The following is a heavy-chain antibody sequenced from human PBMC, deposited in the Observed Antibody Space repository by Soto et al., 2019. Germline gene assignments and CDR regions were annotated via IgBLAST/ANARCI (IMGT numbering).Heavy chain of an antibody. J-gene: IGHJ6*02. D-gene: IGHD3-3*01. CDR3: AKEIWSGPMDV. V-gene: IGHV3-30*18. CDR2: ISYDGSNK. Sequence: QVQLVESRGGVVQPGRSLRLSCAASGFTFSSYGMHWVRQAPGKGLEWVAVISYDGSNKYYADSVKGRFTISRDNSKNTLYLQMNSLRAEDTAVYYCAKEIWSGPMDVLGQGTTVTVSS. CDR1: GFTFSSYG.